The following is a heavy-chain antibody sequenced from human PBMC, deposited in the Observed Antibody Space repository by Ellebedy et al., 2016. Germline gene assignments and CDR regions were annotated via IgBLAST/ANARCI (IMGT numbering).Heavy chain of an antibody. CDR1: GFTLSSYS. Sequence: GGSLRLXCAASGFTLSSYSVNWVRQAPGKGLEWVSSISGRTGNIYYADSEKGRFTISRDNAKNSLYLQMNSLRVEDTAMYFCARGLPGGMIIDLGAFDIWGQGTMVTVSS. V-gene: IGHV3-21*01. D-gene: IGHD3-22*01. J-gene: IGHJ3*02. CDR3: ARGLPGGMIIDLGAFDI. CDR2: ISGRTGNI.